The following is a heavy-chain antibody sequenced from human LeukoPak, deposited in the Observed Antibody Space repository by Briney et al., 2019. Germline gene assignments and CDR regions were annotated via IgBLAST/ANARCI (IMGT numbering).Heavy chain of an antibody. D-gene: IGHD1-26*01. CDR1: GFTFSSYA. Sequence: GGSLRLSCAASGFTFSSYAMSWVRQAPGKGLEWVSAISGSGGSTCYADSVKGRFTISRDNSRNTLYLQMNSLRADDTAVYYCAKIPHREWELLHFDYWGQGTLVTVSS. V-gene: IGHV3-23*01. CDR3: AKIPHREWELLHFDY. J-gene: IGHJ4*02. CDR2: ISGSGGST.